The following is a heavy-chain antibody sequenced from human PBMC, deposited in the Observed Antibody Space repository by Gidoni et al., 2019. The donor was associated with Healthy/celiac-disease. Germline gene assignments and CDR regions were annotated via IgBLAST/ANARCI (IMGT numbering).Heavy chain of an antibody. Sequence: EVHLVGSGGGLVQPGGSLRHTCSASGFPSSSSAMHWVRQAPGKGLEYVSAIRSKGGSTYYADSVKGRFTISRDNSKNTLYLQMSSLRAEDTAVYYCVKDVSSSWLFDYWGQGTLVTVSS. D-gene: IGHD6-13*01. CDR3: VKDVSSSWLFDY. V-gene: IGHV3-64D*09. CDR2: IRSKGGST. J-gene: IGHJ4*02. CDR1: GFPSSSSA.